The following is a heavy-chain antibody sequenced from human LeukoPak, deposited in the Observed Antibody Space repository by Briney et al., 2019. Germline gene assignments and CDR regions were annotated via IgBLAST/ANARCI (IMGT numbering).Heavy chain of an antibody. V-gene: IGHV3-53*01. Sequence: GSLRLSRAASGFTVSSNYMSWVRQAPGKGLEWVSVIYSGGSTYYADSVKGRFTISRDNSKNTLYLQMNSLRAEDTAVYYCARGGYYYDSSGYLFDYWGQGTLVTVSS. J-gene: IGHJ4*02. CDR2: IYSGGST. CDR3: ARGGYYYDSSGYLFDY. CDR1: GFTVSSNY. D-gene: IGHD3-22*01.